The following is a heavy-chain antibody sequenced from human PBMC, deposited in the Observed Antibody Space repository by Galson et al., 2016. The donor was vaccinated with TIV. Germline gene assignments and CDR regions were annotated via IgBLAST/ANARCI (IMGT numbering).Heavy chain of an antibody. V-gene: IGHV1-24*01. CDR2: FDPEQHKK. D-gene: IGHD2/OR15-2a*01. J-gene: IGHJ5*02. Sequence: SVKVSCKVSGDSLSDLSMHWVRQAPGKGLEWMGGFDPEQHKKIYAQKLQGRVTLTEDTSTDTAFLELSSLSFEDTAVYYCASVAWFPGLSLDTWGQGTLV. CDR1: GDSLSDLS. CDR3: ASVAWFPGLSLDT.